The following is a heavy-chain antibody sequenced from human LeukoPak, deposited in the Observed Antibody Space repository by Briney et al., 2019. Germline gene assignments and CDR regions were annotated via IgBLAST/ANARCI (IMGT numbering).Heavy chain of an antibody. CDR3: ARDPNYDSSGYPFDY. D-gene: IGHD3-22*01. CDR2: INSDGSFT. J-gene: IGHJ4*02. CDR1: GFTFSRYW. V-gene: IGHV3-74*01. Sequence: GGSLRLSCAASGFTFSRYWMHWVRQAPGKGLVWVSRINSDGSFTAYADSVEGRFTISRDNAKNTLYLQMNSLRADDTAVYYCARDPNYDSSGYPFDYWGQGTLVTVSS.